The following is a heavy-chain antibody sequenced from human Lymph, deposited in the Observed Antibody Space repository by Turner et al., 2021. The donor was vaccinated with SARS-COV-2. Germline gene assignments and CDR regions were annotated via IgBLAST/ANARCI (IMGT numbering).Heavy chain of an antibody. CDR2: NYYSGST. V-gene: IGHV4-59*01. CDR3: ARGFDY. Sequence: QVQLQESGPGLVTPAETLSLTCTVSGGSISSYSWSWIRQPPGKGMEWIGYNYYSGSTNYNPSLKSRVTISVDTSKNQFSLKLSSVTAADTAVYYCARGFDYWGQGTLVTVSS. CDR1: GGSISSYS. J-gene: IGHJ4*02.